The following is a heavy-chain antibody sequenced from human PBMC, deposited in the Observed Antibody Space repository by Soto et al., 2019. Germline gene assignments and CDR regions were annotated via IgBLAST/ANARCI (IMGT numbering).Heavy chain of an antibody. Sequence: EVQLLESGGGLVQPGGSLRLSCAASGFTFSSFAMSWVRQAPGKGLEWISAISGSGGSTYYADSVKGRFTISRDNSKNTLYLQMDSLRAEDTAVYYCAKSIPAAGTGYWGQGTLVSVSS. CDR2: ISGSGGST. D-gene: IGHD6-13*01. J-gene: IGHJ4*02. V-gene: IGHV3-23*01. CDR1: GFTFSSFA. CDR3: AKSIPAAGTGY.